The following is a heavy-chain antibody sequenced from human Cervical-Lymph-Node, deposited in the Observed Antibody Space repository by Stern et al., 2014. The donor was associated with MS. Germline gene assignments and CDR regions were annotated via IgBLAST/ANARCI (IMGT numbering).Heavy chain of an antibody. D-gene: IGHD3-10*01. J-gene: IGHJ6*02. CDR3: VRSNYDGGNGFYHYAMDV. CDR1: GGTFNSYA. V-gene: IGHV1-69*01. CDR2: IIPMFGTA. Sequence: MQLVESGAEVKKPGSSVKVSCKASGGTFNSYAISWVRQAPGQGLEWMGGIIPMFGTANYPQKLQGRVTITADGSTTTAYMELSNLRSEDTAVYFCVRSNYDGGNGFYHYAMDVWGQGTTVIVSS.